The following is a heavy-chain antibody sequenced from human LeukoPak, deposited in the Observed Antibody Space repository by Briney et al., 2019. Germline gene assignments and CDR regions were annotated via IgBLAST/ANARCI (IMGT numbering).Heavy chain of an antibody. CDR1: GFIFSNFW. CDR3: VRDVDI. V-gene: IGHV3-7*01. D-gene: IGHD5-24*01. CDR2: INRDGSEK. J-gene: IGHJ4*02. Sequence: EGSLRLSCAGSGFIFSNFWMGWARQGPGKGLQWVASINRDGSEKHPVDSVKGRFTISRDNAKNSVYPQMTGLTVDDTAVYYCVRDVDIWGQGTLVTVSS.